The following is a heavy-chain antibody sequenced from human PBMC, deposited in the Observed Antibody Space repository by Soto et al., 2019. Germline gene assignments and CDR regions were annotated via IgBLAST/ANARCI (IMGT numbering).Heavy chain of an antibody. CDR2: ISFNAKNT. CDR3: ADIGGYDSVGGAY. V-gene: IGHV3-33*05. Sequence: QVQLVESGGGVVQPGKSLRLSCAASGFTFSAYGMHWVRQAPGKGLEWVTFISFNAKNTDYADSVKGRFTVSRDNARNTLYLQMNSLRAEDTAVYYCADIGGYDSVGGAYWGQGALVTVSS. J-gene: IGHJ4*02. CDR1: GFTFSAYG. D-gene: IGHD3-16*01.